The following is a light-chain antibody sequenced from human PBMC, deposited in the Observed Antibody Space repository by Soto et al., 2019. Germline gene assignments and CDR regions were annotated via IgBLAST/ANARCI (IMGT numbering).Light chain of an antibody. CDR3: SSYTSSSIVV. V-gene: IGLV2-14*01. CDR1: NSDIGGYNY. J-gene: IGLJ2*01. CDR2: DVI. Sequence: QSALTQPASVSGSPGQSITISCTGTNSDIGGYNYVSWYQQHPGKAPKVMIYDVINRPSGVSHRFSGSKSGNTASLTISGLQAEDEADYYCSSYTSSSIVVFGGGTKLTVL.